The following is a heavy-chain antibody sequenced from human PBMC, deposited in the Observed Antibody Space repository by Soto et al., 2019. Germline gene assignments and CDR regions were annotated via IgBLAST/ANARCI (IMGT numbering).Heavy chain of an antibody. V-gene: IGHV3-30-3*01. CDR3: ARDLRLRYFDRYSPLVAFDI. D-gene: IGHD3-9*01. J-gene: IGHJ3*02. CDR2: ISYDGSNK. CDR1: GFTFSSYA. Sequence: GGSLRLSCAASGFTFSSYAMHWVRQAPGKGLEWVAVISYDGSNKYYADSVKGRFTISRDDSKNTLYLQMNSLRAEDTAVYYCARDLRLRYFDRYSPLVAFDIWGQGTMVTVSS.